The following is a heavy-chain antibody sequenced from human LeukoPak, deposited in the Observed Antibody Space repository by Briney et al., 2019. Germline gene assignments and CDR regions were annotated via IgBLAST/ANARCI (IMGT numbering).Heavy chain of an antibody. D-gene: IGHD3-3*01. J-gene: IGHJ6*02. CDR3: ARDKGIILGEVKNCGMDV. CDR2: IYYSGST. V-gene: IGHV4-31*03. CDR1: GGSISSGGYY. Sequence: PSETLSLTCTVSGGSISSGGYYWSWIRQHPGKGLEWIVYIYYSGSTYYNPSLKSRVTISVDTSKNQFSLKLSSVTAADTAVYYCARDKGIILGEVKNCGMDVWAQGTTVTVSS.